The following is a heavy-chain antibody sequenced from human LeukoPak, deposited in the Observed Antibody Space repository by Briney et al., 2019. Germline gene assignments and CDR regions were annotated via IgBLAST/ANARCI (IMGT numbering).Heavy chain of an antibody. J-gene: IGHJ4*02. D-gene: IGHD6-13*01. V-gene: IGHV4-34*01. CDR3: EGYSTSWQSFDC. CDR2: INHGGIT. Sequence: KPSETLSLTCAVYGGSFSGYLWSWIRQPPGKGLEWIGDINHGGITTYNPSLKSRVTISVDTSKNQFSLKLSSVTAADTSVYYCEGYSTSWQSFDCWGQGTLVTVSS. CDR1: GGSFSGYL.